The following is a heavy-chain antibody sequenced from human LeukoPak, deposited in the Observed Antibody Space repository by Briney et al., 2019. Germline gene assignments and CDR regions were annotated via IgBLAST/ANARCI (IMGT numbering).Heavy chain of an antibody. D-gene: IGHD3-16*01. CDR2: ISGSSGII. Sequence: GGSPRLSCAASGFTFNTYTMNWVRQAPGKGLEWVSYISGSSGIIDYADSVRGRFTTSRDNAKNSLYLQMNSLRAEDTAVYYCAREELGSSLGFDPWGQGTLVTVSS. V-gene: IGHV3-48*01. J-gene: IGHJ5*02. CDR1: GFTFNTYT. CDR3: AREELGSSLGFDP.